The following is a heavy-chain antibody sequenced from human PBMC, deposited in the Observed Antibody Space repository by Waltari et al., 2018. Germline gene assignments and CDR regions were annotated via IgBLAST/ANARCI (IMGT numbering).Heavy chain of an antibody. CDR3: ASTLASSSRGGY. V-gene: IGHV4-34*01. J-gene: IGHJ4*02. CDR1: GGSFSGYY. CDR2: INHSGST. D-gene: IGHD6-6*01. Sequence: QVQLQQWGAGLLKPSETLSLTCAVYGGSFSGYYWSWIRQPPGKGLEWIGEINHSGSTNYNPSLKSRVTISVDTSKNQFSLKLSSVTAADTAVYYCASTLASSSRGGYWGQGTLVTVSS.